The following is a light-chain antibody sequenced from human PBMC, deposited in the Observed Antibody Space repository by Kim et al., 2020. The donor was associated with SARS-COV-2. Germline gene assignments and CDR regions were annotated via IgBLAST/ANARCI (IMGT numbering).Light chain of an antibody. V-gene: IGKV3-20*01. CDR3: QQYATSPCT. CDR1: QSVAGKY. J-gene: IGKJ2*02. Sequence: IVLTQSPGTLSLSPGETATLSCRASQSVAGKYLAWYQQRPGQAPRLLIFDASTRATGISDRFSGSGSGTDFSLTISRLEPEDFAVYYCQQYATSPCTFGEGTRLEI. CDR2: DAS.